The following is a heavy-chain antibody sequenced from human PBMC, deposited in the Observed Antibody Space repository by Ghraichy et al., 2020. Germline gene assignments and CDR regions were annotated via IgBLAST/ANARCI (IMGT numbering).Heavy chain of an antibody. V-gene: IGHV3-23*01. CDR1: GFTFSSYA. D-gene: IGHD3-3*01. CDR2: ISGSGGST. CDR3: ASLRDLTYYDFWSGYPSYYLDY. J-gene: IGHJ4*02. Sequence: GGSLRLSCAASGFTFSSYAMSWVRQAPGKGLEWVSAISGSGGSTYYADSVKGRFTISRDNSKNTLYLQMNSLRAEDTAVYYCASLRDLTYYDFWSGYPSYYLDYWGQGTLVTVSS.